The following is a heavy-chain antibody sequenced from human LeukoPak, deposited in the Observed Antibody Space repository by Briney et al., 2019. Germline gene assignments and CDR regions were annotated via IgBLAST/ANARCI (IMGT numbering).Heavy chain of an antibody. V-gene: IGHV3-30*02. Sequence: GGSLRLSCAASRFTCSSYGMHWVRQTPGRGPEGVAFIRHDGSYQQYADSVKGRFTVSRDNSKDTVYLQMNSLRTEDTAVYYCAKNRDSSDYPRDFDYWGQGTLVTVSS. CDR1: RFTCSSYG. CDR3: AKNRDSSDYPRDFDY. D-gene: IGHD6-19*01. CDR2: IRHDGSYQ. J-gene: IGHJ4*02.